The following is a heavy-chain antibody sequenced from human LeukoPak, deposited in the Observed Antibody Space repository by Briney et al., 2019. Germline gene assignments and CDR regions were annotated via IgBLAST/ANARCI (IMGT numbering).Heavy chain of an antibody. V-gene: IGHV3-21*01. CDR1: GFTFSSYS. CDR2: ISSSSSYI. Sequence: GGSLRLSCAASGFTFSSYSMNWVRQAPGKGLEWVSSISSSSSYIYYADSVKGRFTISRDNAKNSLYLRMNSLRAEDTAVYYCARDQEDYYDSSGYWGQGTLVTVSS. J-gene: IGHJ4*02. CDR3: ARDQEDYYDSSGY. D-gene: IGHD3-22*01.